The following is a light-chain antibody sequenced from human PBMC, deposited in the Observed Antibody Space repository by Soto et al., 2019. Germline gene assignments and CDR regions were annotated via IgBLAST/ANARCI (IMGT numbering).Light chain of an antibody. CDR3: SSYTSSSTLVV. CDR1: SSDVGGYNY. Sequence: QSALTQPASVSGSPGQSITISCTGTSSDVGGYNYVSWYQQHPGKAPKLMIYDVRNRPSGVSNRFSGSKSGNTASLTISGLQDEDEADYYCSSYTSSSTLVVFGGGTKLTVL. J-gene: IGLJ2*01. V-gene: IGLV2-14*01. CDR2: DVR.